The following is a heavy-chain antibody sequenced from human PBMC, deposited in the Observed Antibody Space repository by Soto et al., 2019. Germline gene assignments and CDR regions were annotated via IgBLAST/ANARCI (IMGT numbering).Heavy chain of an antibody. D-gene: IGHD2-2*01. CDR2: IYYSGST. CDR1: GGSISSSSYY. CDR3: ARHKLPGLRGCSSTSCHFDY. J-gene: IGHJ4*02. Sequence: PSETLSLTCAVSGGSISSSSYYWGWIRQPPGKGLEWIGSIYYSGSTYYNPSLKSRVTISVDTSKNQFSLKLSSVTAADTAVYYCARHKLPGLRGCSSTSCHFDYWGQGTLVTVSS. V-gene: IGHV4-39*01.